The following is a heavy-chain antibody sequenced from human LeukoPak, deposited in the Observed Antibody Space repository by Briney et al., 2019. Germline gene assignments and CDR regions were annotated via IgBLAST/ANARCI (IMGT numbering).Heavy chain of an antibody. V-gene: IGHV3-21*01. CDR3: ARDQRGGSGSYYNYYYYGMDV. D-gene: IGHD3-10*01. J-gene: IGHJ6*02. CDR2: ISSSSSYI. CDR1: GFTFSSYS. Sequence: GRSLRLSCAASGFTFSSYSMNWVRQAPGKGLEWVSSISSSSSYIYYADSVKGRFTISRDNAKNSLYLQMNSLRAEDTAVYYCARDQRGGSGSYYNYYYYGMDVWGQGTTVTVSS.